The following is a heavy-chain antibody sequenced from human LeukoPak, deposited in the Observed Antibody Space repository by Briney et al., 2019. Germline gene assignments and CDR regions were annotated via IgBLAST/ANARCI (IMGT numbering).Heavy chain of an antibody. J-gene: IGHJ4*02. CDR2: IRSKAYGGTT. CDR1: GFTFGDYA. V-gene: IGHV3-49*03. D-gene: IGHD3-10*01. Sequence: GGSLRLSCTASGFTFGDYAMSWFRQAPGKGLEWVGFIRSKAYGGTTEYAASVKGRFTISRDDSKSIAYLQMNSLKTEDTAVYYCCRVIDKAGELNFDYWGQGTLLTVSS. CDR3: CRVIDKAGELNFDY.